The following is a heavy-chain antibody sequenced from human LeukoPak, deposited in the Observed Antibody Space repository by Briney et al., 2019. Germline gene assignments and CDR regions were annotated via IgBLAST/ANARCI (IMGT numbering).Heavy chain of an antibody. J-gene: IGHJ5*02. CDR3: ARWGTYASTSNWFDP. V-gene: IGHV4-61*02. Sequence: TSETLSLSCTVSGGSISSSNYYWSWIRQPAGKGLEWIGRIYTSGTTNYNPSLKSRVTISVDTSKNQFSLRLSSVTAADSAVYYCARWGTYASTSNWFDPWGQGTRVTVSS. D-gene: IGHD2-2*01. CDR1: GGSISSSNYY. CDR2: IYTSGTT.